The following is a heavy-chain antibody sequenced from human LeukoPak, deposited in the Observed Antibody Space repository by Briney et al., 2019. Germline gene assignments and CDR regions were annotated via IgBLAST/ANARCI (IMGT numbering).Heavy chain of an antibody. CDR2: ISPSGNT. CDR1: GGSFTIYS. D-gene: IGHD1-1*01. V-gene: IGHV4-34*01. J-gene: IGHJ4*02. CDR3: ARDLPPRVPFDY. Sequence: SETLSLTCAVYGGSFTIYSWTWIRQPPGKSLEWVGEISPSGNTQYNPSLKSRVTISLDASKSQFYLKLNSVTAADTAVYYCARDLPPRVPFDYWGQGTLVTVSS.